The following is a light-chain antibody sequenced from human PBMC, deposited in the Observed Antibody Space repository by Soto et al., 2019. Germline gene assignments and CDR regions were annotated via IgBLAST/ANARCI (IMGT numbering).Light chain of an antibody. CDR3: SSSTLTSYV. Sequence: QSALTQPASVAGSPGQSITISCTGTSSDVDFYNFVSWYQQHPGKAPKLIIYEVSNRSSGVSSRFSGSKSGTTASLTISGLRAEDEADYYCSSSTLTSYVFGTGTKVTVL. J-gene: IGLJ1*01. V-gene: IGLV2-14*01. CDR2: EVS. CDR1: SSDVDFYNF.